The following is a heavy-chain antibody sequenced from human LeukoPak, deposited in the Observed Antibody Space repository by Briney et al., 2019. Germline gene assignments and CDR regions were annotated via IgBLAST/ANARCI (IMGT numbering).Heavy chain of an antibody. CDR2: IYTSGST. V-gene: IGHV4-4*07. CDR3: ARDLKNWGSGFDY. Sequence: SETLSLTCTVSGGSIISYYWSWIRQPAGKGLEWIGRIYTSGSTNYNPSLKSRVTMSVDTSKNQFSLKLSSVTAADTAVYYCARDLKNWGSGFDYWGQGTLVTVSS. J-gene: IGHJ4*02. CDR1: GGSIISYY. D-gene: IGHD7-27*01.